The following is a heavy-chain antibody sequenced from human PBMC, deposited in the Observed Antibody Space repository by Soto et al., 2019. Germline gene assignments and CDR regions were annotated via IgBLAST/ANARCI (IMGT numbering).Heavy chain of an antibody. D-gene: IGHD6-19*01. CDR2: IYYSGGT. CDR1: GDSINSNYC. Sequence: SETLSLTCAVSGDSINSNYCWTWVRQPPGKGLEWIAEIYYSGGTSYNPSLKSRVPISMDKSKNQFSLNLTSVTAADTAMYYCARDTGWGLGYWGQGTLVTSPQ. CDR3: ARDTGWGLGY. J-gene: IGHJ4*02. V-gene: IGHV4-4*02.